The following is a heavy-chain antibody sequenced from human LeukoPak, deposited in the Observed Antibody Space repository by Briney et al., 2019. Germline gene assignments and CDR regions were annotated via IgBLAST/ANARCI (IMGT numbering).Heavy chain of an antibody. J-gene: IGHJ3*02. CDR2: IDHSGST. CDR1: GYSISSGYY. Sequence: SETLSLTCTVSGYSISSGYYWGWIRQPPGKGLEWTGSIDHSGSTYYNPSLKSRVTISVDTSKNQFSLKLSSVTAADTAVYYCARKSRGGHAFDIWGQGTMVTVSS. V-gene: IGHV4-38-2*02. CDR3: ARKSRGGHAFDI.